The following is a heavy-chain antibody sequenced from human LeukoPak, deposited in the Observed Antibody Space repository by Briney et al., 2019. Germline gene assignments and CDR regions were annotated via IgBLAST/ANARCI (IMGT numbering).Heavy chain of an antibody. CDR2: ISRRGSTI. J-gene: IGHJ3*02. D-gene: IGHD3-22*01. V-gene: IGHV3-11*01. Sequence: GGALRLSRAASGFTFSDYYMSWIREAPGTGVEGVSYISRRGSTIYYADSVKGGFTISRDNAKNSLYLQMNSLRAEDTAVYYCAREYHDKGGAFDIWGQGTMVTVSS. CDR3: AREYHDKGGAFDI. CDR1: GFTFSDYY.